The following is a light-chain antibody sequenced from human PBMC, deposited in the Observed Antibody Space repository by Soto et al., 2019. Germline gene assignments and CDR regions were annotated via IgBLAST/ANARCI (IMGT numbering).Light chain of an antibody. CDR3: TSYAGSNNLV. V-gene: IGLV2-8*01. CDR2: GVS. J-gene: IGLJ1*01. CDR1: SSDVGGYNY. Sequence: SALTQPPSASGSPGQSVTISCTGTSSDVGGYNYVSWYQQHPGKAPKLMIYGVSKRPSGVPDRFSGSKSGNTASLTVSGLRAEDEANYYCTSYAGSNNLVFGSGTKLTVL.